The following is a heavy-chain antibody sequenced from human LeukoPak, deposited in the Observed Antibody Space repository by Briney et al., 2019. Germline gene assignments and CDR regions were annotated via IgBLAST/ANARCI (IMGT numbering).Heavy chain of an antibody. J-gene: IGHJ4*02. CDR1: GYTFTSYG. D-gene: IGHD3-3*01. Sequence: GASVKVSCQTSGYTFTSYGYSWVRQAPGQGLEWIGWIVVGSGNTNYAQKFQERVTITRDMSTSTAYMELSSLRSEDTAVYYCAAADSPPNYDFWSGYYTFDYWGQGTLVTVSS. V-gene: IGHV1-58*01. CDR2: IVVGSGNT. CDR3: AAADSPPNYDFWSGYYTFDY.